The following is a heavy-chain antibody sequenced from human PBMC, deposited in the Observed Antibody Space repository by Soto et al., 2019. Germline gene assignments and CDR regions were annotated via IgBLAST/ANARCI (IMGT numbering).Heavy chain of an antibody. CDR2: SIPIFNTA. CDR3: ARGLVVPAGIRYYYYGMDV. CDR1: GGTFSNYA. J-gene: IGHJ6*02. V-gene: IGHV1-69*06. Sequence: QVQLVQSGAEVKKPGSSVKVSCKASGGTFSNYAISWVRQAPGQGLEWMGGSIPIFNTANYAQKFQGRVTITADKSTSTAYMELSSLRSEDTGVYYCARGLVVPAGIRYYYYGMDVWGQGTKVTVSS. D-gene: IGHD2-2*01.